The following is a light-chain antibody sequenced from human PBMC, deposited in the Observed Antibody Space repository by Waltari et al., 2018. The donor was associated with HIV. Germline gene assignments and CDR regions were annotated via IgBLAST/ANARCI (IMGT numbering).Light chain of an antibody. V-gene: IGKV3-15*01. Sequence: EIVMTQSPATLSVSPGERATLSCRASQSVSSNLAWYQQKLGQAPRLLIYGASTRATGIPASFIGSGSGTEFTLTISSLQSEDFAAYYCQQYDNWPFTFGQGTKLEIK. CDR1: QSVSSN. J-gene: IGKJ2*01. CDR2: GAS. CDR3: QQYDNWPFT.